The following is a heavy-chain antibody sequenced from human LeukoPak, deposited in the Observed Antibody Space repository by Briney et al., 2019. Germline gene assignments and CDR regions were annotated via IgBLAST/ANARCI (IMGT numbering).Heavy chain of an antibody. J-gene: IGHJ6*02. Sequence: ASVKVSCKASGGTFSSYAISWVRQAPGQGLEWMGRIIPILGIANYPQKFQGRVTITADKSTSTAYMELSSLRSEDTAVYYCARDSPDIVVVPAAEAYYYYGMGVWGQGTTVTVSS. V-gene: IGHV1-69*04. CDR1: GGTFSSYA. CDR3: ARDSPDIVVVPAAEAYYYYGMGV. D-gene: IGHD2-2*01. CDR2: IIPILGIA.